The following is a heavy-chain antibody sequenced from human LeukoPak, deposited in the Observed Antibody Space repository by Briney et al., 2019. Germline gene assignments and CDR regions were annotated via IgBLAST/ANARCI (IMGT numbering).Heavy chain of an antibody. V-gene: IGHV1-18*04. J-gene: IGHJ6*03. D-gene: IGHD5-12*01. CDR3: ARAWLRRKYYYYMDV. CDR1: GYTFSNYG. CDR2: ISGFNGHT. Sequence: ASVKVSCKASGYTFSNYGMSWVRQAPGHGLEWMGWISGFNGHTKYSQKSQARVTMTTDTSTSTAYMEVRSLRSDDTAVYYCARAWLRRKYYYYMDVWGKGTTVTVSS.